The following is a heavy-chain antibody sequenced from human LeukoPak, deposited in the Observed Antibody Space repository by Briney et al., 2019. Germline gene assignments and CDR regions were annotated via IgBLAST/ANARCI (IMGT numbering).Heavy chain of an antibody. D-gene: IGHD3-16*01. V-gene: IGHV1-46*01. Sequence: ASVKVSCKASGGTFSSYAISWVRQAPGQGLEWMGIINPSGGSTSYAQKFQGRVTMTRDTSTSTVYMELSSLRSEDTAVYYCARSGGKNYYYYMDVWGKGTTVTISS. J-gene: IGHJ6*03. CDR3: ARSGGKNYYYYMDV. CDR1: GGTFSSYA. CDR2: INPSGGST.